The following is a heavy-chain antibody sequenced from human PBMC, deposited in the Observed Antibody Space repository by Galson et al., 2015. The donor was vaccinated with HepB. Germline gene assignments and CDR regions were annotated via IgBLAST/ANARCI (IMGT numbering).Heavy chain of an antibody. CDR1: GFTFSSYR. D-gene: IGHD3-22*01. J-gene: IGHJ4*02. V-gene: IGHV3-48*04. CDR2: ISSSSSTI. Sequence: SLRISCAASGFTFSSYRMNWVRQAPGKGLEWVSYISSSSSTIYYADSVKGRFTISRDNAKNSLYLQMNSLRAEDTAVYYCASQPYYYDSSHGDYWGQGTLVTVSS. CDR3: ASQPYYYDSSHGDY.